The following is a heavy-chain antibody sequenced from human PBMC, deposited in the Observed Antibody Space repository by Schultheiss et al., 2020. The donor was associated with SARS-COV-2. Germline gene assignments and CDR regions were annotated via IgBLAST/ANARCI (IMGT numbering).Heavy chain of an antibody. Sequence: ASVKVSCKASGYFFTSYYMHWVRQAPGQGLEWMGVVNPGGGNTNYAQKFQGRVTITADESTSTAYMELSSLRSEDTAVYYCARDRYDFWSGYVSYWYFDLWGRGTLVTVSS. CDR3: ARDRYDFWSGYVSYWYFDL. J-gene: IGHJ2*01. CDR1: GYFFTSYY. CDR2: VNPGGGNT. D-gene: IGHD3-3*01. V-gene: IGHV1-46*01.